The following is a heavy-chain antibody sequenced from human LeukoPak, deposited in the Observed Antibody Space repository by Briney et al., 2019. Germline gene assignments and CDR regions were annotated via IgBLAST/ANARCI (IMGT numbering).Heavy chain of an antibody. J-gene: IGHJ4*02. CDR1: GDSVSSNSAA. V-gene: IGHV6-1*01. D-gene: IGHD3-22*01. CDR2: TYYRSKWYN. Sequence: SQTLSLTCAISGDSVSSNSAAWNWIRQSPSRGPEWLGRTYYRSKWYNDYAVSVKSRITINPDTSKNQFSLQLNSVTPEDTAVYYCARVLYYYDSSGKTDYWGQGTLVTVSS. CDR3: ARVLYYYDSSGKTDY.